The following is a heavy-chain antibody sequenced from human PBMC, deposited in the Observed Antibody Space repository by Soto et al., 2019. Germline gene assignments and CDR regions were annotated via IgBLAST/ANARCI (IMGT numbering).Heavy chain of an antibody. CDR2: IIPIFGTA. CDR1: GGPFSSYA. D-gene: IGHD1-1*01. V-gene: IGHV1-69*12. CDR3: ASPGGGRNYYYYGMDV. J-gene: IGHJ6*02. Sequence: QVQLVQSGAEVKKPGSSVKVSCKASGGPFSSYAISWVRQAPGQGLEWMGGIIPIFGTANYAQKFQGRVTITADESTRTAYMELSSLRSEDTAVYYCASPGGGRNYYYYGMDVWGQGTTVTVSS.